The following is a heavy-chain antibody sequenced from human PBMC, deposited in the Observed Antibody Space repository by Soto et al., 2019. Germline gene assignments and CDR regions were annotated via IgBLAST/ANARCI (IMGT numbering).Heavy chain of an antibody. V-gene: IGHV5-51*01. J-gene: IGHJ5*02. D-gene: IGHD2-2*01. CDR3: VRRFCSGTSCRFNWFDP. Sequence: GESLKISCEGSGYSFANYWIGWVRQMPGKGLEWMGIVNPNDSTTTYSQSFQGQVIISADKSVRSAYLQWSSLKDSDTATYYCVRRFCSGTSCRFNWFDPWGQGTLVTVSS. CDR2: VNPNDSTT. CDR1: GYSFANYW.